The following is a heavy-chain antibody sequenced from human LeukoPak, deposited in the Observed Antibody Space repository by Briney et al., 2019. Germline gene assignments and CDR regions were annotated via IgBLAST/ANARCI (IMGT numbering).Heavy chain of an antibody. V-gene: IGHV1-2*02. Sequence: ASVKVSCKASGYTFTDYYIHWVRQAPGQGLEWMAWINPNSGDTHYAQKYQGRVTLTRDTSISTAYMDPSRLRSDDTAVYYCASPRIRNTFDIWGQGTMVTVSS. CDR3: ASPRIRNTFDI. D-gene: IGHD1-14*01. CDR1: GYTFTDYY. J-gene: IGHJ3*02. CDR2: INPNSGDT.